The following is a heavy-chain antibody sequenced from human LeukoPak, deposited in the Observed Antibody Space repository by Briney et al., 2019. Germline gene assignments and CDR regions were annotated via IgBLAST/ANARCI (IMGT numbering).Heavy chain of an antibody. CDR2: ISAYNGNT. D-gene: IGHD4-17*01. CDR1: GYTFTSYG. V-gene: IGHV1-18*01. Sequence: ASVKVSCKASGYTFTSYGISWVRQAPGQGLEWMGWISAYNGNTNYAQKLQGRVTMTTDTSTSTAYMELRSLRSDDTAVYYCARDIQLTVTTPMMNYFDYWGQGTLVTVSS. CDR3: ARDIQLTVTTPMMNYFDY. J-gene: IGHJ4*02.